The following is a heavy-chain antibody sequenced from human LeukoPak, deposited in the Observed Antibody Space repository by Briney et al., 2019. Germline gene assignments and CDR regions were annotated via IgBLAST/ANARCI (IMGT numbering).Heavy chain of an antibody. CDR2: INPNSGGT. CDR1: GYTFTGYY. Sequence: GASVKVSCKASGYTFTGYYMHWVRQAPGQGLEWMGWINPNSGGTNYAQKFQGRVTMTRDTSISTAYMELSRLRSDDTAVYYCARVPGAAYYYFDYWGQGTLVTVSS. D-gene: IGHD1-26*01. J-gene: IGHJ4*02. V-gene: IGHV1-2*02. CDR3: ARVPGAAYYYFDY.